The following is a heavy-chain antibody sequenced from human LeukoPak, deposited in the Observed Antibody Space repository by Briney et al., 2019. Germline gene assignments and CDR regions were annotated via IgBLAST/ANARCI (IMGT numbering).Heavy chain of an antibody. J-gene: IGHJ3*01. CDR3: ARIRDGYNDAYDL. V-gene: IGHV1-46*01. CDR2: INPDGGNT. CDR1: GYTFTNSY. Sequence: ASVKVSCKASGYTFTNSYIHWVRQAPGQVLEWMGLINPDGGNTNYAQNFQGRVTLTRDTSTSTVYMELSSLRSEDTAIYYCARIRDGYNDAYDLWGQGTVVTVSS. D-gene: IGHD5-24*01.